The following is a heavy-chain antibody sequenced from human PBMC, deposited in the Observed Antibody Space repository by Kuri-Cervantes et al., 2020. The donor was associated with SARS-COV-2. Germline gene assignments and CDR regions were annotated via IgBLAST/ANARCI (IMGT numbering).Heavy chain of an antibody. D-gene: IGHD3-10*01. J-gene: IGHJ4*02. V-gene: IGHV3-74*01. Sequence: GGSLRLSCAAYGFSFSGRWINWVRQAPGKGLVWVSRINPDGSYTNNADSVKGRFTLSRGNAKNMLFLQMNSLRAEDTAVYYCAKFGRVITMVRGVIITRNSYYFAYWGQGTLVTVSS. CDR3: AKFGRVITMVRGVIITRNSYYFAY. CDR1: GFSFSGRW. CDR2: INPDGSYT.